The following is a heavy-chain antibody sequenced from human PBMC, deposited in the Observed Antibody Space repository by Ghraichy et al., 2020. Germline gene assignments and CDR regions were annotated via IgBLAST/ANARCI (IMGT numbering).Heavy chain of an antibody. CDR2: IYSGGST. CDR1: GFTVSSNY. Sequence: GGSLRLSCAASGFTVSSNYMSWVRQAPGKGLEWVSVIYSGGSTYYADSVKGRFTISRHNSKNTLYLQMNSLRAEDTAVYYCARVSRIQLWFGYFDYWGQGTLVTVSS. CDR3: ARVSRIQLWFGYFDY. D-gene: IGHD5-18*01. J-gene: IGHJ4*02. V-gene: IGHV3-53*04.